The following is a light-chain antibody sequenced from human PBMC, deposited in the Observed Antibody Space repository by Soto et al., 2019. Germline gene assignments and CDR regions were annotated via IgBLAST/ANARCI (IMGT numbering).Light chain of an antibody. J-gene: IGLJ1*01. CDR1: SADIGSYNR. V-gene: IGLV2-14*01. CDR2: EVT. CDR3: SAYTNVSSRACV. Sequence: QSALTQPASVSGSPGQSITISCTGTSADIGSYNRVSWYQQHPGKAPKLIIYEVTDRPSGVSNRFSGSKSGNTASLTISGVQPEGEAEYYCSAYTNVSSRACVFGAGTKVTVL.